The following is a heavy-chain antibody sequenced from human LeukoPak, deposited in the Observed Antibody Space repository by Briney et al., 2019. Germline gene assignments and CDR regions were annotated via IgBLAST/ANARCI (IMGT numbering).Heavy chain of an antibody. CDR1: GGSISSGDYY. D-gene: IGHD2-2*01. V-gene: IGHV4-30-4*01. J-gene: IGHJ6*02. Sequence: SETLSLTCTVSGGSISSGDYYWSWIRQPPGKGLEWIGYIYYSGSTYYNPSLKGRVTISVDTSKNQFSLKLSSVTAAVTAVYYCARERVVVVPAAPWYYYYGMDVWGQGTTVTVSS. CDR3: ARERVVVVPAAPWYYYYGMDV. CDR2: IYYSGST.